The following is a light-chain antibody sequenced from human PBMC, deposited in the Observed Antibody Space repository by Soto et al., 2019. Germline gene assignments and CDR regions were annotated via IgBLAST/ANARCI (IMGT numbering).Light chain of an antibody. Sequence: EIVLTQSPGTLSLSPGERATLSCRASQSVGNNYLAWFQQKPGQAPRLLIYDASSRATGIPDMFSGSGSGTDFTLTISRLEPEDFAVYYCQQCGHSPLTFGGGTRVEIK. CDR3: QQCGHSPLT. CDR2: DAS. V-gene: IGKV3-20*01. CDR1: QSVGNNY. J-gene: IGKJ4*01.